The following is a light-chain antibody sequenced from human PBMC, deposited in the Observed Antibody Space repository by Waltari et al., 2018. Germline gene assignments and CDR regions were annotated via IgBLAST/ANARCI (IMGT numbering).Light chain of an antibody. V-gene: IGKV3-20*01. J-gene: IGKJ4*01. Sequence: IAVTQSPATLSLSPGQTATLSCRANQTINNNFLVWYQQKPGQAPRLLIHVASSRATGFPDRFSGSGSGTDFTLTISRLEPEDVAVYYCQQYDGSILTFGGGTKVEI. CDR1: QTINNNF. CDR3: QQYDGSILT. CDR2: VAS.